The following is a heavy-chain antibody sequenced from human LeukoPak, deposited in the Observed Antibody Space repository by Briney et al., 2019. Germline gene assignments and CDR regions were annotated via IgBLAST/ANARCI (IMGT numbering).Heavy chain of an antibody. CDR1: GFTFNSYV. J-gene: IGHJ3*02. CDR3: AKTEVATTIRGAFDI. V-gene: IGHV3-23*01. D-gene: IGHD5-24*01. CDR2: ISGSGGST. Sequence: GGSLRLSCAASGFTFNSYVMNWVRQAPGKGLEWVSVISGSGGSTNYADSVKGRFTISRDNSKNTLYLQMNSLRAEDTAVYYCAKTEVATTIRGAFDIWGQGTMVTVSS.